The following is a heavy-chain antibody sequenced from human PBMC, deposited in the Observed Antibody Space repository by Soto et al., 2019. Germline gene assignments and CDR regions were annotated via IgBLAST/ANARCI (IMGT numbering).Heavy chain of an antibody. CDR2: IWYDGSNK. J-gene: IGHJ6*02. CDR3: ARDLAYCSGGSCYYYGMDV. Sequence: GGSLRLSCAASGFTFSSYGMHWVRQAPGKGLEWVAVIWYDGSNKYYADSVKGRFTISRDNSKNTLYLQMNSLRAEDTAVYYCARDLAYCSGGSCYYYGMDVWGQGTTVNVSS. D-gene: IGHD2-15*01. CDR1: GFTFSSYG. V-gene: IGHV3-33*01.